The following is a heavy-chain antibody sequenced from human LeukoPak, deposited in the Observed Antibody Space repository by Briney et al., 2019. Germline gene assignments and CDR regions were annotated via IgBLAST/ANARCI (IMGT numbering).Heavy chain of an antibody. D-gene: IGHD6-6*01. J-gene: IGHJ4*02. CDR3: ARGRGIAARREHDY. CDR2: INHSGST. CDR1: GGSISGSTFY. V-gene: IGHV4-39*07. Sequence: SETLSLTCTVSGGSISGSTFYWGWIRQPPGKGLEWIGEINHSGSTNYNPSLKSRVTISVDTSKNQFSLKLSSVTAADTAVYYCARGRGIAARREHDYWGQGTLVTVSS.